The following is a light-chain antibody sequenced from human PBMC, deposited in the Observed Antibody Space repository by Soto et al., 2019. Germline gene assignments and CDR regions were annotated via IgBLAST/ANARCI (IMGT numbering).Light chain of an antibody. CDR3: SSYTISSTLYV. Sequence: QSALTQPASVSGSPGQSITISCTGTSSDVGGYKYVSWYQQHPGKAPKLMIYEVSNRPSGVSNRFSGSKSGNTASLTISGLQAEDEADYYCSSYTISSTLYVFGTGTKLTVL. V-gene: IGLV2-14*01. J-gene: IGLJ1*01. CDR1: SSDVGGYKY. CDR2: EVS.